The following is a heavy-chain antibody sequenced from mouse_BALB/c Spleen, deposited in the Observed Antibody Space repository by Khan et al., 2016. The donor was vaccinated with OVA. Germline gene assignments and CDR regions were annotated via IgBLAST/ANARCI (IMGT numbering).Heavy chain of an antibody. CDR2: IDPANGNT. Sequence: VQLKQSGAELVKPGASVKLSCTASGFNIKDTYMHWVKQRPEQGLEWIGRIDPANGNTKYDPKFQGKATITADTSSNTAHLQLSSLTSEDTAVYYCARYYGSSYWYFDVWGAGTTVTVSS. CDR1: GFNIKDTY. J-gene: IGHJ1*01. V-gene: IGHV14-3*02. CDR3: ARYYGSSYWYFDV. D-gene: IGHD1-1*01.